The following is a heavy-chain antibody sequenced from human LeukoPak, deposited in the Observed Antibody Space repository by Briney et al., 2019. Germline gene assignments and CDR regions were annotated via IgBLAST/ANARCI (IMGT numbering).Heavy chain of an antibody. D-gene: IGHD3-10*01. J-gene: IGHJ6*03. CDR3: ARLSAYYYGSYFYYYMDV. CDR2: IKQDESER. V-gene: IGHV3-7*01. CDR1: GLSFSSYW. Sequence: GGSLRLSCEGSGLSFSSYWMTWVRQSPGKGPEWVANIKQDESERYTVDSVKGRFTISRDNAKNSVYLQMNSLKGEDTALYYCARLSAYYYGSYFYYYMDVWGKGTTVTVSS.